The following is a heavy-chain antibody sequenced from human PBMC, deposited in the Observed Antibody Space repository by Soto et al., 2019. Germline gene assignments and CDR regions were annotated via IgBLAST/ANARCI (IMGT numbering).Heavy chain of an antibody. Sequence: GALVKFSCKASGDTFNNNDIHWVRKAPGQVLEWIGWMNTNTNTTDSAEVFEGRVSLAWDTSISTAYIQLNSLKIDDTAVYYCAREVDETSSLWLDPW. CDR1: GDTFNNND. CDR3: AREVDETSSLWLDP. CDR2: MNTNTNTT. V-gene: IGHV1-8*01. J-gene: IGHJ5*02.